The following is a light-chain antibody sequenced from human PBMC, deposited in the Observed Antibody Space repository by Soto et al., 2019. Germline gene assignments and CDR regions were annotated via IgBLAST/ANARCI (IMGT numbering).Light chain of an antibody. CDR2: GAS. V-gene: IGKV3-15*01. CDR3: QQGHNWPLT. J-gene: IGKJ2*01. CDR1: QGISSE. Sequence: EIVMTQSPATLSLSPGARAALSCRASQGISSELAWYQQKPGQPPRLLIYGASTRATGVPARFTGSGSGSDFNLTISGLQSEDFAVYYCQQGHNWPLTFGQGTRLEI.